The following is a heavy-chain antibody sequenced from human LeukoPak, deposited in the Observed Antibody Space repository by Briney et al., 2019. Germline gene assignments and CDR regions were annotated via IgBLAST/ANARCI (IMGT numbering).Heavy chain of an antibody. J-gene: IGHJ4*02. CDR3: ANRDGYPSYHFDY. CDR1: AFTFRIYA. CDR2: ITNSGDDA. V-gene: IGHV3-23*01. D-gene: IGHD5-24*01. Sequence: PGGSLRLSCAASAFTFRIYAMSWVRQAPGKGLEWVSTITNSGDDAYYADSVKGRFTTSRDNSRNTLYLQMNSLRAEDTAVYYCANRDGYPSYHFDYWGQGTLATVSS.